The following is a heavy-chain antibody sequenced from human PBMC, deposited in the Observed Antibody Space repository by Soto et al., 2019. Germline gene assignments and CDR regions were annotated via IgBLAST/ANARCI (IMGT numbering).Heavy chain of an antibody. Sequence: SETLSLTCTVSGGSISSYYWSWIRQPPGKGLEWIGYIYHSGSTYYNPSLKSRVTMSVDTSKNQFSLNLTSVTAADTAMYYCARGFRYSTSYYFDYWGQGTLVTVSS. CDR1: GGSISSYY. J-gene: IGHJ4*02. V-gene: IGHV4-59*06. CDR3: ARGFRYSTSYYFDY. D-gene: IGHD6-6*01. CDR2: IYHSGST.